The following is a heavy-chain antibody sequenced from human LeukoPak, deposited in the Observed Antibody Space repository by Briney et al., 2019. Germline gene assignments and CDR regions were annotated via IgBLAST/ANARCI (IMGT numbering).Heavy chain of an antibody. D-gene: IGHD2-8*01. CDR3: ASDADARMDV. CDR1: GYTFTSYG. V-gene: IGHV1-18*01. Sequence: ASVKVSCKASGYTFTSYGISWVRQAPGQGLEWMGWISAYNGNTNYAQKLQGRVTMTRNTSISTAYMELSSLRSEDTAVYYCASDADARMDVWGQGTTVTVSS. CDR2: ISAYNGNT. J-gene: IGHJ6*02.